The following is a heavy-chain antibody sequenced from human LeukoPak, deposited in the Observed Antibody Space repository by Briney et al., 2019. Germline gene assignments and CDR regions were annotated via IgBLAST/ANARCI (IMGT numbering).Heavy chain of an antibody. Sequence: SVKVSCKASGGTFSSYAISWVRQAPGQGLEWMGGIIPIFGTANYAQKFQGRVTITTDESTSTAYMELSSLRSEDTAVYYCAREQGGVWLQNNYYSYYMDVWGKGTTVTVSS. J-gene: IGHJ6*03. CDR3: AREQGGVWLQNNYYSYYMDV. V-gene: IGHV1-69*05. D-gene: IGHD5-24*01. CDR2: IIPIFGTA. CDR1: GGTFSSYA.